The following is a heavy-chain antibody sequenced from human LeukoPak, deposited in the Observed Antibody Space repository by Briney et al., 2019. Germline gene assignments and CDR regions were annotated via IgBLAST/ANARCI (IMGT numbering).Heavy chain of an antibody. CDR3: ARNGYNFDY. D-gene: IGHD5-18*01. V-gene: IGHV3-48*03. J-gene: IGHJ4*02. CDR2: ISSSGSTI. CDR1: GFTFSSYE. Sequence: PGGSLRLSCAASGFTFSSYEMNWVRQAPGKGLEWVSYISSSGSTIYYADSVQGRFTISRDNAQNSLYLQMSRLRAEDTAVYYCARNGYNFDYWGQGTLVTVSS.